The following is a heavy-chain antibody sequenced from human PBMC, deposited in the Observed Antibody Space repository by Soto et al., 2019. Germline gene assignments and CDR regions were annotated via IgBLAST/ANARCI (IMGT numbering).Heavy chain of an antibody. J-gene: IGHJ6*02. Sequence: SETLSLTCAVSGGSISSSNWWSWVRQPPGKGLEWIGEIYHSGSTNYNPSLKSRVTISVDKSKNQFSLKLSSATAADTAVYYCARADFNYYYYGMDVWGQGTTVTVSS. CDR1: GGSISSSNW. V-gene: IGHV4-4*02. CDR2: IYHSGST. CDR3: ARADFNYYYYGMDV.